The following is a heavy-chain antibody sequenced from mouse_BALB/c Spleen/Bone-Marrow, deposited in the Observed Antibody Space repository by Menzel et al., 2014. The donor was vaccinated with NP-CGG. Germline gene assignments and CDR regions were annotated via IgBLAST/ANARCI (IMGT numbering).Heavy chain of an antibody. V-gene: IGHV1S81*02. J-gene: IGHJ3*01. CDR3: TTSRGYNWFAY. CDR2: INPSNGGA. D-gene: IGHD2-2*01. CDR1: GYTFTSYY. Sequence: QAQLKESGAELVKPGASVKLSCKASGYTFTSYYMYWVKQRPGQGLEWIGEINPSNGGADFNEKFKIKATLTVDKSSSTAYMQLSSLTSEDSAVYYCTTSRGYNWFAYWGRGTLVTVSA.